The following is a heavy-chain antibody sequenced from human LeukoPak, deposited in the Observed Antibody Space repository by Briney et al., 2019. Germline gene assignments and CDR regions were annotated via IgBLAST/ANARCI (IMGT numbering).Heavy chain of an antibody. CDR1: GFTFSSYS. CDR3: AREMDDILTGYGLDY. J-gene: IGHJ4*02. CDR2: ISSTGSYI. V-gene: IGHV3-21*01. Sequence: GGSQRLSCAASGFTFSSYSMNWVRQAPGKGLEWVSSISSTGSYIFYADSVKGRFTISRDNAKNSLYLQMNSLRAEDTAVYYCAREMDDILTGYGLDYWGQGTLVTVSS. D-gene: IGHD3-9*01.